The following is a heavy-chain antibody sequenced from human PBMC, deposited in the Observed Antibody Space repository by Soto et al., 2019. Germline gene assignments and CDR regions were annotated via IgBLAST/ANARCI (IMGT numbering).Heavy chain of an antibody. CDR1: GFTFDDYA. Sequence: GGSLRLSCAASGFTFDDYAMHWVRQAPGKGLEWVSGISWNSGSIGYADSVKGRFTISRDNAKNSLYLQMSSLRAEDTALYYCAKDIRSNYYDSSGYWSFDYWGQGTLVTVSS. D-gene: IGHD3-22*01. V-gene: IGHV3-9*01. CDR3: AKDIRSNYYDSSGYWSFDY. CDR2: ISWNSGSI. J-gene: IGHJ4*02.